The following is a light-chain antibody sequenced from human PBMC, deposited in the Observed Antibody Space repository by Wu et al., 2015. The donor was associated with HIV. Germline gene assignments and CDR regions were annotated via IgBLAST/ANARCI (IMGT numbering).Light chain of an antibody. CDR2: DGA. J-gene: IGKJ2*03. CDR3: QQYGSSDPGGTG. CDR1: QSVGSNY. Sequence: EIVLTQSPGTLSLSPGERATLSCRASQSVGSNYLAWYQQKPGQAPRLLIFDGANRATGIPDRFSGSGSGTDFTLTINRLEPEDFAVYYCQQYGSSDPGGTGFGQGTKAGDQT. V-gene: IGKV3-20*01.